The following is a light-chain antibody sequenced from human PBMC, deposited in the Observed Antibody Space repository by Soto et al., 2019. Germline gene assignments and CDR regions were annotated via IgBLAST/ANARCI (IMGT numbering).Light chain of an antibody. Sequence: EIMLTQSPATLSLSPGERATLSCRASQSVSSYLAWFQQKPGQAPRLLIYVASTRATGVPTRFSGSRSGAEFTLTINSLQSEDFAVYYCQPYNNWPLTFGGGTKVDIK. CDR1: QSVSSY. V-gene: IGKV3-15*01. CDR3: QPYNNWPLT. CDR2: VAS. J-gene: IGKJ4*01.